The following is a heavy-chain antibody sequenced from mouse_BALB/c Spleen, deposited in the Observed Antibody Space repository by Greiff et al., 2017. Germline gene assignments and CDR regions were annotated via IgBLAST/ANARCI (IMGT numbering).Heavy chain of an antibody. V-gene: IGHV5-6-3*01. J-gene: IGHJ3*01. CDR3: ARNWGGFAY. CDR2: INSNGGST. Sequence: EVQVVESGGGLVQPGGSLKLSCAASGFTFSSYGMSWVRQTPDKRLELVGTINSNGGSTYYPDSVKGRFTISRDNAKNTLYLQVSSLKSSDTAMYYCARNWGGFAYWGQGTLVTVSA. D-gene: IGHD4-1*01. CDR1: GFTFSSYG.